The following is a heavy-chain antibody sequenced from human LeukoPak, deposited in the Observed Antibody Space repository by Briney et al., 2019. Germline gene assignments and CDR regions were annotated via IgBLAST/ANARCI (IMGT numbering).Heavy chain of an antibody. Sequence: GGSLRLSCAASGFTFSRYAMHWVRQAPGKGLEWVSGISWNSGSIGYADSVKGRFTISRDNAKNSLYLQMNSLRAEDMALYYCAKAKDYYDSSGYFDYWGQGTLVTVSS. CDR2: ISWNSGSI. CDR1: GFTFSRYA. D-gene: IGHD3-22*01. CDR3: AKAKDYYDSSGYFDY. J-gene: IGHJ4*02. V-gene: IGHV3-9*03.